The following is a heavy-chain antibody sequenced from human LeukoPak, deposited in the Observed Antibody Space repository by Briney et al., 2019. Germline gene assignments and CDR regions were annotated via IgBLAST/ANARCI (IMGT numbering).Heavy chain of an antibody. CDR1: GFTFSSYA. Sequence: HPGGSLRLSCAASGFTFSSYALSWVRQAPGKGLEWVSSISDGGDSTYYADSVKGRFTISRDNSKNTLDLQMSSLRPEDTAVYYCVKDLQGSGSYSSVAWGQGTLVTVAS. CDR2: ISDGGDST. V-gene: IGHV3-23*01. D-gene: IGHD3-10*01. J-gene: IGHJ5*02. CDR3: VKDLQGSGSYSSVA.